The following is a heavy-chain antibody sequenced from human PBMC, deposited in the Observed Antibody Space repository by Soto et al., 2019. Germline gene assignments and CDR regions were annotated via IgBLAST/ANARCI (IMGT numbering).Heavy chain of an antibody. Sequence: PSETLSLTCTVSGGSISRYYWSWIRQPPGKGLEWIGYIYYSGSTNYNPSLKSRVTISVDTSKNQFSLKLSSVTAADTAVYYCARHFFHYDFWSGYPNWFDPWGQGTLVTVSS. D-gene: IGHD3-3*01. CDR2: IYYSGST. V-gene: IGHV4-59*08. CDR3: ARHFFHYDFWSGYPNWFDP. CDR1: GGSISRYY. J-gene: IGHJ5*02.